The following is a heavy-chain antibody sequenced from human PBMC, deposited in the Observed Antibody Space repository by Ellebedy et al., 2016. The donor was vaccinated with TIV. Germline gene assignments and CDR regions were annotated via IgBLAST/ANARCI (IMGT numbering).Heavy chain of an antibody. CDR3: GRGTNFDY. Sequence: GESLKISCAASGFTFSGYWMSWVRQAPGKGLEWVAIIKQDESAKYYGDSVKGRFTVSRDNAQKSLYLQMNSLRTEDTAVYYCGRGTNFDYWGQGTLVTVSS. CDR1: GFTFSGYW. J-gene: IGHJ4*02. D-gene: IGHD1-26*01. CDR2: IKQDESAK. V-gene: IGHV3-7*01.